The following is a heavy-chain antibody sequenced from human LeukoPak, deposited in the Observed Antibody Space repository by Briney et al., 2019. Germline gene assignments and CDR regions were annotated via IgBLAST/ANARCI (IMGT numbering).Heavy chain of an antibody. J-gene: IGHJ5*02. CDR2: LSYDGINE. CDR3: TKAEFSSSWYNLKGPFDP. CDR1: GFTFSRYG. Sequence: QPGRSLRLSCAASGFTFSRYGMHWGRQAPGKGLERGAVLSYDGINEYFADSVKGRFTISRDNSKNTLYLQMHSLRADDTAVYYCTKAEFSSSWYNLKGPFDPWGQGTLVTVSS. D-gene: IGHD6-13*01. V-gene: IGHV3-30*18.